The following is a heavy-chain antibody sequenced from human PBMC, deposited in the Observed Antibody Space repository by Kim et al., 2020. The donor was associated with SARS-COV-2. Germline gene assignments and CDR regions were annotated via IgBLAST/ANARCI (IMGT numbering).Heavy chain of an antibody. V-gene: IGHV3-49*04. D-gene: IGHD4-17*01. CDR3: TRDYGDSRVGMDV. J-gene: IGHJ6*02. CDR1: GFTFGDYA. Sequence: GGSLRLSCTASGFTFGDYAMSWVRQAPGEGLEWVGFIRSKAYGGTTEYAASVKGRFTISRDDSKSIAYLQMNSPKTEDTAVYYCTRDYGDSRVGMDVWGQGTTVTVSS. CDR2: IRSKAYGGTT.